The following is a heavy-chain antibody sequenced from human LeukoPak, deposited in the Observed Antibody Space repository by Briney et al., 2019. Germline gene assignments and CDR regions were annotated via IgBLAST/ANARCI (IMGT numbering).Heavy chain of an antibody. CDR1: GFTFSSYS. CDR3: VTDYDFWSGLDY. Sequence: GGSLRLSCAASGFTFSSYSMNWVRQAPGKGLEWVSSISSSSSYIYYADSVKGRFTISRDNAKNSLYLQMNSLRAEDTAVYYCVTDYDFWSGLDYWGQGTLVTVSS. CDR2: ISSSSSYI. J-gene: IGHJ4*02. D-gene: IGHD3-3*01. V-gene: IGHV3-21*01.